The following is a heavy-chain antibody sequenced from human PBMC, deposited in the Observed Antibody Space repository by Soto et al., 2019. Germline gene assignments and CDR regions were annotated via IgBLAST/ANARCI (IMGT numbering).Heavy chain of an antibody. D-gene: IGHD2-15*01. V-gene: IGHV4-39*01. CDR1: CGSISTNSYF. CDR2: MDHRGAT. J-gene: IGHJ3*02. CDR3: YGSSPSRAFDM. Sequence: SETLSLTCTVSCGSISTNSYFWGWIRQPPGKGLEWIGSMDHRGATYYSPSLKSRVTISGDTSKNRFSLNFNSVTAADTAIYYCYGSSPSRAFDMWGQGTMVTVSS.